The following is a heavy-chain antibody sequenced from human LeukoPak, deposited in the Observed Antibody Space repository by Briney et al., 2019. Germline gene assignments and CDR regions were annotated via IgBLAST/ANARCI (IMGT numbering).Heavy chain of an antibody. Sequence: GGSLRLSCLASGFTFSTYILHWVRQAPGKGLECVSGIADNGVGTYYADSVKGRFTISRDNSKNTLFLQMSSLREEDTAVYYCVRRVVGRGFDIWGQGTMVTVSS. CDR2: IADNGVGT. CDR1: GFTFSTYI. J-gene: IGHJ3*02. D-gene: IGHD2-2*01. V-gene: IGHV3-64D*09. CDR3: VRRVVGRGFDI.